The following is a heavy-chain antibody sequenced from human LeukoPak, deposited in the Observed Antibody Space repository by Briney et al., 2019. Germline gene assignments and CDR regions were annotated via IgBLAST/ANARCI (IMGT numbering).Heavy chain of an antibody. Sequence: SGTLSLTCTVSGGSISSYYWSWIRQPAGKGLEWIGRIYTSGSTNYNPSLKSRVTMSVDTSKNQFSLKLSSVTAADTAVYYCARGPLTFGGVIVIDDAFDIWGQGTMVTVSS. CDR1: GGSISSYY. CDR2: IYTSGST. J-gene: IGHJ3*02. V-gene: IGHV4-4*07. CDR3: ARGPLTFGGVIVIDDAFDI. D-gene: IGHD3-16*02.